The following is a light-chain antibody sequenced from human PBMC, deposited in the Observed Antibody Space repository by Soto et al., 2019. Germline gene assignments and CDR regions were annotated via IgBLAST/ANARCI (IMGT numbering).Light chain of an antibody. J-gene: IGKJ3*01. CDR1: QNITTY. CDR3: QQSGNMPST. Sequence: DIQMTQSPASLSASVGDRVTITCRASQNITTYLNWYQKTPGQAPNLLIYDASRIQSGVPSRYSGSGSGTDFTLTIASRPPEDFATYYCQQSGNMPSTFGPGTQVDI. CDR2: DAS. V-gene: IGKV1-39*01.